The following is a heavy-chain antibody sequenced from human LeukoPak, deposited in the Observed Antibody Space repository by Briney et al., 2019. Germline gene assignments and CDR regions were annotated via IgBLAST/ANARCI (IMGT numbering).Heavy chain of an antibody. Sequence: GGSLRLSCAASGFTFSSYSMNWVRQAPGKGLEWVSSISSSSSYIYYADSVKGRFTISRDNAKNSLYLQMNSLRAEDTAVYYCAWDPPYRHYDSSGWGDYWGQGTLVTVSS. J-gene: IGHJ4*02. CDR3: AWDPPYRHYDSSGWGDY. V-gene: IGHV3-21*01. D-gene: IGHD3-22*01. CDR2: ISSSSSYI. CDR1: GFTFSSYS.